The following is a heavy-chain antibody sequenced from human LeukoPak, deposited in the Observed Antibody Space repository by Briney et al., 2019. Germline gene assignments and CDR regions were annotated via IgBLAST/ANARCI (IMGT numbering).Heavy chain of an antibody. CDR2: IWYDGSNK. Sequence: GGSLRLSCAASGFTFSSYGMHWVRQAPGKGLEWVAVIWYDGSNKYYADSVKGRFTISRDNSKNTLYLQMNSLRAEDTAVYYCAKGSHSSGYYVLDYWGQGTLVTVSS. V-gene: IGHV3-33*06. D-gene: IGHD3-22*01. CDR3: AKGSHSSGYYVLDY. CDR1: GFTFSSYG. J-gene: IGHJ4*02.